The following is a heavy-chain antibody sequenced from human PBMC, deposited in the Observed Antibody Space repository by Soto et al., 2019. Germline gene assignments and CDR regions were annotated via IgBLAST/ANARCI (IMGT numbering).Heavy chain of an antibody. CDR3: ARHSGDYYGSGSYPY. D-gene: IGHD3-10*01. Sequence: GESRKASSKGPESGFPANWIGGGGRMPGKGLEWMGIIYPGDSDTRYSPSFQGQVTISADKSISTAYLQWSSLKASDTAMYYCARHSGDYYGSGSYPYWGQGTLVTVS. V-gene: IGHV5-51*01. CDR2: IYPGDSDT. J-gene: IGHJ4*02. CDR1: ESGFPANW.